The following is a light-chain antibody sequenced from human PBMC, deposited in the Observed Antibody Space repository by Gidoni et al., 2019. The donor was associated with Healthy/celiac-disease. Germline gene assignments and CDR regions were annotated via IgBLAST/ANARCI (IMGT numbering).Light chain of an antibody. V-gene: IGLV1-40*01. J-gene: IGLJ3*02. CDR3: QYYDSSLSGWV. Sequence: QSVLTQPPSVSVAPGQRVTISCTGSSSNIGAGYDVHWYQQLPGTAPKLLIYGNSHRPSGVPHRFSGSKSGTSASLAITGLQAEDEADYYCQYYDSSLSGWVFGGGTKLTV. CDR1: SSNIGAGYD. CDR2: GNS.